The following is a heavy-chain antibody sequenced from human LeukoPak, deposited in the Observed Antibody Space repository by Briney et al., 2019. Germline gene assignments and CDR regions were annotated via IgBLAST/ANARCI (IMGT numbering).Heavy chain of an antibody. CDR3: ARVLGLSPYYYYYMDV. D-gene: IGHD3-16*01. J-gene: IGHJ6*03. CDR1: GGSISSYY. V-gene: IGHV4-59*01. CDR2: IYYSGST. Sequence: SETLSLTCTVSGGSISSYYWSWIRQPPGKGLEWLGYIYYSGSTNYNPSLKSRVTISVDTSKNQFSLKLSSVTAADTAVYYCARVLGLSPYYYYYMDVWGKGTTVTVSS.